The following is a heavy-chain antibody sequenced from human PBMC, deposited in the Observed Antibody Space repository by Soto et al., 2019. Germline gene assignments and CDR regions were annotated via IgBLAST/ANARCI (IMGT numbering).Heavy chain of an antibody. CDR3: ARGIWVATTASYYFDQ. D-gene: IGHD5-12*01. V-gene: IGHV1-3*01. CDR2: INAGNGNT. CDR1: GYTFTGYA. J-gene: IGHJ4*02. Sequence: ASVKVSCKASGYTFTGYAMHWVRQAVGQRLEWMGWINAGNGNTKYSQKFQGRLSITRDTSANTAYMDLRSLTSEDTAVFYCARGIWVATTASYYFDQWGQGTQVTSPQ.